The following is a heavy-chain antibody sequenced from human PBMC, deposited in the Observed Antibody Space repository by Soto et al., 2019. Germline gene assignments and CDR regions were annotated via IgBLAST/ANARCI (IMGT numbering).Heavy chain of an antibody. CDR1: GGSFSGYY. D-gene: IGHD2-15*01. J-gene: IGHJ5*02. CDR2: INHSGST. CDR3: ARGRIEPKRVLVAATRCWFNP. V-gene: IGHV4-34*01. Sequence: PSETLSLTCAVYGGSFSGYYWSWIRQPPGKGLEWIGEINHSGSTNYNPSLKSRVTISVDTSKNQFSLKLSSVNAADTAVYYCARGRIEPKRVLVAATRCWFNPWGQGNLVTVSS.